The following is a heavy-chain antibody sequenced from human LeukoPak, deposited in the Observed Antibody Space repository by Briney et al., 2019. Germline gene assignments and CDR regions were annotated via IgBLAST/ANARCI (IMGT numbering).Heavy chain of an antibody. J-gene: IGHJ4*02. Sequence: SETLSLTCTVSGGSISSSSYYWGWIRQPPGKGLEWIGSIYYSGSTNYNPSLKSRVTISVDTSKNQFSLKLSSVTAADTAVYYCARDLGTRDGYNPPNLFDNWGQGTLVTVSS. CDR2: IYYSGST. V-gene: IGHV4-39*07. D-gene: IGHD5-24*01. CDR3: ARDLGTRDGYNPPNLFDN. CDR1: GGSISSSSYY.